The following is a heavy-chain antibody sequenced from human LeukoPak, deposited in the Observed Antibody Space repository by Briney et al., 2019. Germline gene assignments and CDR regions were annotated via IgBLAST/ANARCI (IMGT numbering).Heavy chain of an antibody. CDR1: GFTFSSYA. CDR2: ISYDGSNK. J-gene: IGHJ4*02. Sequence: GGSLRLSCAASGFTFSSYAMHWVRQAPGKGLEWVAVISYDGSNKYYADSVKGRFTISRDNSKNTLYLQMNSLRVEDTAVYYCAKECDYGNTSHMPCYWGQGTLVTVSS. D-gene: IGHD4-17*01. V-gene: IGHV3-30-3*01. CDR3: AKECDYGNTSHMPCY.